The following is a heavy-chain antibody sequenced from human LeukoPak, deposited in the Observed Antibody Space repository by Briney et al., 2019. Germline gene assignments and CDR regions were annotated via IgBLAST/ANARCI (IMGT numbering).Heavy chain of an antibody. Sequence: GGSLRLSCAASEFSVGSNYMTWVRQAPGKGLEWVSLIYSGGSTYYADSVKGRFTISRDNSKNTAYLQMNSLKTEDTAVYYCTRHVPNNGYTNFDYWGQGTLVTVSS. J-gene: IGHJ4*02. D-gene: IGHD5-24*01. V-gene: IGHV3-66*04. CDR1: EFSVGSNY. CDR2: IYSGGST. CDR3: TRHVPNNGYTNFDY.